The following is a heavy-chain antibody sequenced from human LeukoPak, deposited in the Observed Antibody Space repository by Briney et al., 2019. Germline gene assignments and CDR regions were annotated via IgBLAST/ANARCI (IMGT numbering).Heavy chain of an antibody. CDR1: GGTFSSYA. V-gene: IGHV1-69*05. Sequence: SVKLSCKASGGTFSSYAISWVRQAPGQGLEWMGGIIPIFGTANYAQKFQGRVTITTDESTSTAYMELSSLRSEDTAVYYCARARRYGDNSLTGWGQGTLVTVSS. J-gene: IGHJ4*02. CDR3: ARARRYGDNSLTG. CDR2: IIPIFGTA. D-gene: IGHD4-17*01.